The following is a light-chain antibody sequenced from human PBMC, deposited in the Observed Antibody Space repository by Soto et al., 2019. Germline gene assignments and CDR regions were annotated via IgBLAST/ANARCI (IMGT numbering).Light chain of an antibody. Sequence: DIQMTPSPSTLSASLGDRITITFRASQSISSWLAWYQQKPGKAPKLLIYDASSLESGVPSRFSGSGSGTEFTLTISSLQPDDFATYYCQQYNSYSRWTFGQGTKVDIK. J-gene: IGKJ1*01. CDR2: DAS. V-gene: IGKV1-5*01. CDR1: QSISSW. CDR3: QQYNSYSRWT.